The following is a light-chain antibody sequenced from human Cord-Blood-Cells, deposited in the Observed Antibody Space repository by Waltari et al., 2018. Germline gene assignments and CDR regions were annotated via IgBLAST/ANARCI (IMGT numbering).Light chain of an antibody. CDR2: WAS. Sequence: DIAMTQSPDSLAVSLGEGATINCKSSQSVLYSSNNKNYLAWYQQKPGQPPKLLIYWASTRESGVPDRFSGSGSGTDFTLTISSLQAEDVAVYYCQQYYSTPPVPFGPGTKVDIK. J-gene: IGKJ3*01. V-gene: IGKV4-1*01. CDR1: QSVLYSSNNKNY. CDR3: QQYYSTPPVP.